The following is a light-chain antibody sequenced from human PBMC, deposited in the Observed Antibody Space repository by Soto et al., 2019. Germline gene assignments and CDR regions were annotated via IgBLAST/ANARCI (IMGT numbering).Light chain of an antibody. CDR3: CSYAGSPRYV. Sequence: QSVLTQPRSVSGSPGQSVTISCTGTSSDVGGYNYVSWYQQHPGKAPKVMIYDVSERPSGVPDRFSGSKSGNTASLTISGLQADDEADYYCCSYAGSPRYVLGAGTKVTVL. J-gene: IGLJ1*01. CDR2: DVS. V-gene: IGLV2-11*01. CDR1: SSDVGGYNY.